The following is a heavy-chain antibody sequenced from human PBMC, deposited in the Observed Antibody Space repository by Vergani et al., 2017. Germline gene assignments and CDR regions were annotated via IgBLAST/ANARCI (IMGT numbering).Heavy chain of an antibody. V-gene: IGHV3-23*01. D-gene: IGHD6-19*01. CDR3: AKEKHSSGWYEGFDY. CDR1: GFTFSSYA. Sequence: EVQLLESGGGLVQPGGSLRLSCAASGFTFSSYAMSWVRQAPGKGLEWVSAISGSGGSTYYADSVKGRFTISRDNSKNTLYLQMNSLRAEETAVYYCAKEKHSSGWYEGFDYWGQGTLVTVAS. CDR2: ISGSGGST. J-gene: IGHJ4*02.